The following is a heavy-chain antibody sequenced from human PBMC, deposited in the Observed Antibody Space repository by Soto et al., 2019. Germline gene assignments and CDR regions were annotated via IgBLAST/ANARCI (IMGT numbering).Heavy chain of an antibody. CDR2: IYHSGST. D-gene: IGHD3-10*01. CDR3: ARGHSVGSASGLGV. J-gene: IGHJ6*02. Sequence: PLFLTCAVSGGSISRGGYSWRWIRQPPGKGLEWIGYIYHSGSTYYNPSLKSRVTISVDRSKNQFSLKLSSVTAADTAVYYCARGHSVGSASGLGVWGQGTTVTVSS. V-gene: IGHV4-30-2*01. CDR1: GGSISRGGYS.